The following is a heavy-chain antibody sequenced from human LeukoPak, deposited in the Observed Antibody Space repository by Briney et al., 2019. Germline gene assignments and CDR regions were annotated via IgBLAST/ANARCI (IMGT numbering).Heavy chain of an antibody. D-gene: IGHD4-11*01. CDR2: ISSNGGST. J-gene: IGHJ6*02. Sequence: GGSLRLSCAASGFTFSSYVMYWVRQAPGKGLEYVSSISSNGGSTYYANSVKGRFTISRDNSKNEVYLQMSSLRAEDTAIYYCAKEMGDYIDYYYYSGVDVWGHWTTVTVSS. CDR3: AKEMGDYIDYYYYSGVDV. V-gene: IGHV3-64*01. CDR1: GFTFSSYV.